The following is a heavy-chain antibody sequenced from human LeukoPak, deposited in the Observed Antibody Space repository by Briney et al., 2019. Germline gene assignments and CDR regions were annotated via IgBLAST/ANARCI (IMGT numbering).Heavy chain of an antibody. CDR3: TKDRGYSFIGAMDA. J-gene: IGHJ6*02. D-gene: IGHD5-12*01. CDR1: GFTFSSYA. Sequence: PGGSLRLSCAASGFTFSSYAMHWVRQAPGKGLQWVASVWYDGSNKYYADFAQGRFIISRDNPKNTLYLEMNSLRVEDTAVYFCTKDRGYSFIGAMDAWGQGTTVSVSS. V-gene: IGHV3-30*02. CDR2: VWYDGSNK.